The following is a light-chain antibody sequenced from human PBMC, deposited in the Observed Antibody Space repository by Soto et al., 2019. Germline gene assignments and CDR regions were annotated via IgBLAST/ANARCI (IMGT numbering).Light chain of an antibody. Sequence: EIVLTQSPDTLSLSPGERATLSCWASHSVTTHLAWFQQRPGQTPRLLIYDASTRAPGIPARFSGRGSGADFTLTISSLEPEDFAVYYCQHRMNWPLTFGRGTRLEIK. V-gene: IGKV3-11*01. CDR3: QHRMNWPLT. J-gene: IGKJ5*01. CDR2: DAS. CDR1: HSVTTH.